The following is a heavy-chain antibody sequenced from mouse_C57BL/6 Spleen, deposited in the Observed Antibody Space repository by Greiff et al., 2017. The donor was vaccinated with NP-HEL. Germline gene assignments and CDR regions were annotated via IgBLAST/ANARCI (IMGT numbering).Heavy chain of an antibody. Sequence: QVQLKQSGAELVRPGASVTLSCKASGYTFTDYEMHWVKQTPVHGLEWIGAIDPETGGTAYNQKFKGKAILTADKSSSTAYMELRSLTSEDSAGYYCTSQVVANDYWGQGTTLTVSS. CDR2: IDPETGGT. CDR3: TSQVVANDY. J-gene: IGHJ2*01. CDR1: GYTFTDYE. D-gene: IGHD1-1*01. V-gene: IGHV1-15*01.